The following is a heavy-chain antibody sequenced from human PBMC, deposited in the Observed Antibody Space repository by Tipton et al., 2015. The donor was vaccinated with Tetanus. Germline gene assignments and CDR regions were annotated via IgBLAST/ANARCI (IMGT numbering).Heavy chain of an antibody. D-gene: IGHD3-22*01. CDR1: GYTFTGYY. J-gene: IGHJ6*02. V-gene: IGHV1-2*02. Sequence: QLVQSGAEVKKPGASVKVSCKASGYTFTGYYIYWVRQAPGQGLEWMGWIDPNSGGTVYAQKFQGRVTMTRDTSISTAYMELRSLRSDDTAGYYCARDRGDYIYSGMDVWGPGTTVTVS. CDR2: IDPNSGGT. CDR3: ARDRGDYIYSGMDV.